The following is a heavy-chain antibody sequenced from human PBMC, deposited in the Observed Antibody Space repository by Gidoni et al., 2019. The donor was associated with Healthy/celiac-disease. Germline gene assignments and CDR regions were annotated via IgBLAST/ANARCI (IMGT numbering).Heavy chain of an antibody. CDR2: IIPIFGTA. D-gene: IGHD6-13*01. J-gene: IGHJ5*02. Sequence: QVQLVQSGAEVKKPWSSVKVSCTASGGTFSSYAIRWVRQAPGQGLEWMGGIIPIFGTANYAQKFQGRVTITADESTSTAYMELSSLRSEDTAVYYCARDLRVDPGIAAAGTGGWFDPWGQGTLVTVSS. CDR1: GGTFSSYA. V-gene: IGHV1-69*01. CDR3: ARDLRVDPGIAAAGTGGWFDP.